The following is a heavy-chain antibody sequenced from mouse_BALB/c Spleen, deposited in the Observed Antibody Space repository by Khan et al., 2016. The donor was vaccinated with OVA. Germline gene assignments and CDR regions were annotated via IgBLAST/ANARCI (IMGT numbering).Heavy chain of an antibody. CDR3: AKLCVFYFDS. J-gene: IGHJ2*01. Sequence: VELVESGPGLVAPSQSLSITCTVSGFSLTSDGVSWVRQPPGKGLEWLGVIWGDGSTNYHSALRSRLSIRTDNSKSQVFLKLNSLQTDDTATYSCAKLCVFYFDSWGQGTTLTVSS. CDR2: IWGDGST. CDR1: GFSLTSDG. V-gene: IGHV2-3*01.